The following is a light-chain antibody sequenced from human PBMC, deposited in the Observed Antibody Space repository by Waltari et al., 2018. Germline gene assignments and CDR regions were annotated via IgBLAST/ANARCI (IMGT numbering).Light chain of an antibody. CDR2: GAS. CDR1: QGVTTF. J-gene: IGKJ4*01. V-gene: IGKV1-8*01. CDR3: QQYYDYSPLT. Sequence: AIRMTQSPSSLSASTGDRVTITCRASQGVTTFLAWYQQKPGKAPKLLIYGASTLQRGVPSRFSGSGSGTDFTLTISSLQFEDFATYYCQQYYDYSPLTFGGGTKVEMK.